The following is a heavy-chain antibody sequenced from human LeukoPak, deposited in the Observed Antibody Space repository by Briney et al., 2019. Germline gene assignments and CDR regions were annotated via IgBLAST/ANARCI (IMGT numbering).Heavy chain of an antibody. CDR3: ARDREQLVLPYYHGMDG. CDR1: GDSISDGDFY. V-gene: IGHV4-30-4*01. J-gene: IGHJ6*02. D-gene: IGHD6-6*01. CDR2: IYFSGST. Sequence: SETLSLTCTVSGDSISDGDFYWSWTRQPPGKGLEWIGHIYFSGSTHYNPSLQSRVTLSVDTSKNQFSLKLSSVTAADTAIYYCARDREQLVLPYYHGMDGWGQGATVTVSS.